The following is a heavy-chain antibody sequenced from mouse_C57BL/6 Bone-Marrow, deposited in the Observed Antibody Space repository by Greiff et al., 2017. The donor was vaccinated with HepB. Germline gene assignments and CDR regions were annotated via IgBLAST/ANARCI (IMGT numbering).Heavy chain of an antibody. CDR1: GYTFTSYW. D-gene: IGHD1-1*01. CDR2: IYPSDSET. Sequence: QVQLQQPGAELVRPGSSVKLSCKASGYTFTSYWMDWVKQRPGQGLEWIGNIYPSDSETHYNQKFKDKATLTVDKSSSTAYMQLSSLTSEDSAVYYCARDYGSIYRIFFDYWGQGTTLTVSS. V-gene: IGHV1-61*01. J-gene: IGHJ2*01. CDR3: ARDYGSIYRIFFDY.